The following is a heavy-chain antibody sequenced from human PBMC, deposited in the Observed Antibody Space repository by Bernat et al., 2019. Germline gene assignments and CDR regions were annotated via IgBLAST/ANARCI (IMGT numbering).Heavy chain of an antibody. Sequence: QVQLVESGGGVVQPGRSLRLSCAASGFTFSSYAMHWVRQAPGKGLEWVAVISDDGSNKYYADSVKGRFTISRDNSKNTLYLQMNSLRAEDTAVYYCARDRLVYWGQGTLVTVSS. CDR1: GFTFSSYA. CDR3: ARDRLVY. CDR2: ISDDGSNK. D-gene: IGHD2-8*02. J-gene: IGHJ4*02. V-gene: IGHV3-30*01.